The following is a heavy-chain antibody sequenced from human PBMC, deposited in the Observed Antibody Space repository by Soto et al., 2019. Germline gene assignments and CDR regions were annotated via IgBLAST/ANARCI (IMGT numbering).Heavy chain of an antibody. Sequence: GESLKISCSGSGYIFDSYWITWVRQMPGQGLEWMAKINPINSYTDYNPSFQGHVTVTADKAINTAYLQWSGLTASDTATYFCARHYTVSSAADCWGQGTLVTVSS. CDR3: ARHYTVSSAADC. D-gene: IGHD3-3*01. CDR1: GYIFDSYW. V-gene: IGHV5-10-1*01. CDR2: INPINSYT. J-gene: IGHJ1*01.